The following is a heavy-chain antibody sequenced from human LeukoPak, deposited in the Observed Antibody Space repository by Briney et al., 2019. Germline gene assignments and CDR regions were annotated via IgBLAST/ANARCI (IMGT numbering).Heavy chain of an antibody. Sequence: PGRSLRLTCAASGFTFGSYGMHWVRQAPGKGLEWVAVIWYDGSNKYYADSVKGRFTISRDNSKNTLDLQMNSLRAADTAVYYCARDGLRGNNWIDPWGQGTLVTVSS. CDR3: ARDGLRGNNWIDP. CDR2: IWYDGSNK. D-gene: IGHD5-24*01. V-gene: IGHV3-33*01. CDR1: GFTFGSYG. J-gene: IGHJ5*02.